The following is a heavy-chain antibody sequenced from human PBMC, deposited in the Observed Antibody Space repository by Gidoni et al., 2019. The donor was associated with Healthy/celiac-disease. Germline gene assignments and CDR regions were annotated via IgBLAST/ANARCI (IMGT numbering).Heavy chain of an antibody. Sequence: QVQLVQSGAEVKKPGASVKVSCKASGYSFTTYYMHWVRQAPGQGLEWMGIINPSGGSTSYAQKFQGRLTMTSDTSTSTVYMELSSLRSEDTAVYYCARGASSSDYYYYSLDVWGQGTTVTVSS. CDR1: GYSFTTYY. CDR2: INPSGGST. V-gene: IGHV1-46*01. J-gene: IGHJ6*02. D-gene: IGHD6-6*01. CDR3: ARGASSSDYYYYSLDV.